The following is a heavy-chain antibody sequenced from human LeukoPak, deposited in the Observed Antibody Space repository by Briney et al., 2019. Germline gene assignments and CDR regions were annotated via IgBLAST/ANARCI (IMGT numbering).Heavy chain of an antibody. CDR1: GFTFSSHW. CDR3: AIRGLGGTVVTPPGP. CDR2: IKQGGTEK. J-gene: IGHJ5*02. D-gene: IGHD4-23*01. V-gene: IGHV3-7*03. Sequence: GGSLRLSCAASGFTFSSHWMTWGRQAPGKGLERVAGIKQGGTEKYYADSVKGRFTTSRDKSQNTLYLQMNSLRAEDTAVYSCAIRGLGGTVVTPPGPWGQGTLVTVSS.